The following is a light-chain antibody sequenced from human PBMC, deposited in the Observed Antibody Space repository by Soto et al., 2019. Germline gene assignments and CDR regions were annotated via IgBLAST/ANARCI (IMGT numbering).Light chain of an antibody. Sequence: EIVLTQSPATLSLSPGERATLSCRASESVSTNLAWYQRKAGQAPRLLIYGASTRATGIPARFSGSQSGTEFTLTISSLLSEDFAVYSCQQYNNWPLTFGGGTKVDIK. CDR1: ESVSTN. J-gene: IGKJ4*01. V-gene: IGKV3D-15*01. CDR2: GAS. CDR3: QQYNNWPLT.